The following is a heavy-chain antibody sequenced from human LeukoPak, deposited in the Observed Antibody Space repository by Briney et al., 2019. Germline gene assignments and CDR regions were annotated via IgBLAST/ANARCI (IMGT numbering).Heavy chain of an antibody. V-gene: IGHV3-7*01. J-gene: IGHJ4*02. CDR1: GFTFSSYW. D-gene: IGHD4-17*01. CDR2: IKEDGSER. CDR3: ATTLTVTTGFY. Sequence: GGSLRLSCAASGFTFSSYWMSWVRQAPGKGLEWVANIKEDGSERYYVDSVKGRFTISRDNAENSLYLQMHSLRAEDTAVYYCATTLTVTTGFYWGQGTLVTVSS.